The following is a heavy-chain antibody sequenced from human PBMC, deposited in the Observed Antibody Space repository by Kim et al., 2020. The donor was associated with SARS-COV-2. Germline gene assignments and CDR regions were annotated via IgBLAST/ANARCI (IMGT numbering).Heavy chain of an antibody. J-gene: IGHJ4*02. Sequence: GGSLRLSCAASGFTFSSYGMHWVRQAPGKGLEWVAVISYDGSNKYYADSVKCRFTISRDNSKNTLYLQMNSLRAEDTAVYYCAKNSGSGSYYIDYWGQGTLVTVSS. CDR1: GFTFSSYG. CDR3: AKNSGSGSYYIDY. D-gene: IGHD3-10*01. CDR2: ISYDGSNK. V-gene: IGHV3-30*18.